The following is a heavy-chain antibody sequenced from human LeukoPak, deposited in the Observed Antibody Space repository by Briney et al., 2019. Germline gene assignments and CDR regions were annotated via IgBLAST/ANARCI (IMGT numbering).Heavy chain of an antibody. J-gene: IGHJ4*02. V-gene: IGHV4-34*01. CDR3: ATGTYYYGSGTNQDY. D-gene: IGHD3-10*01. Sequence: SETLSLTRAVYGGSFSGYYWSWIRQPPGKGLEWIGEINHSGSTNYNPSLKSRVTISVDTSENQFSLKLSSVTAADTAVYYCATGTYYYGSGTNQDYWGQGTLVTVSS. CDR1: GGSFSGYY. CDR2: INHSGST.